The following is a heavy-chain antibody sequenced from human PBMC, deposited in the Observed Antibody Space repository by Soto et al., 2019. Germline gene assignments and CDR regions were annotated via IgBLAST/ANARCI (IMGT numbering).Heavy chain of an antibody. CDR3: AKDRGGGSCHAPGGVCSYYYYGMDV. J-gene: IGHJ6*02. Sequence: PGGSLRLSCAASGFTFSSYGMHWVRQAPGKGLEWVAVISYDGSNKYYADSVKGRFTISRDNSKNTLYLQMNSLRAEDTAVYYCAKDRGGGSCHAPGGVCSYYYYGMDVWGQGTTVTVSS. D-gene: IGHD2-15*01. CDR2: ISYDGSNK. V-gene: IGHV3-30*18. CDR1: GFTFSSYG.